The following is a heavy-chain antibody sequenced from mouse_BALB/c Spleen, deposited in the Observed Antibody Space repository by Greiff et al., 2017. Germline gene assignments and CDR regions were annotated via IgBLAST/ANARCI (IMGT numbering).Heavy chain of an antibody. CDR1: GFTFSSYA. CDR3: AREKYGNYVPFDY. Sequence: EVQVVESGGGLVKPGGSLKLSCAASGFTFSSYAMSWVRQTPEKRLEWVASISSGGSTYYPDSVKGRFTISRDNARNILYLQMSSLRSEDTAMYYCAREKYGNYVPFDYWGQGTTLTVSS. V-gene: IGHV5-6-5*01. CDR2: ISSGGST. D-gene: IGHD2-10*02. J-gene: IGHJ2*01.